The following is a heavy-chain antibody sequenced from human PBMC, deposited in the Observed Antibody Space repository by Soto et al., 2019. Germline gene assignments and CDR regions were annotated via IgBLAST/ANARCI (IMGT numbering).Heavy chain of an antibody. Sequence: PGGSLRLSCAASGFTFSRDGMSWVRQAPGKGLEWVSLITDNGRNTYYADSVKGRFTISRDNTKNTLFLQMNSLRAEDTAVYYCAKERPTTTAFDYWGQGALVTVSS. CDR3: AKERPTTTAFDY. CDR2: ITDNGRNT. CDR1: GFTFSRDG. J-gene: IGHJ4*02. V-gene: IGHV3-23*01. D-gene: IGHD4-17*01.